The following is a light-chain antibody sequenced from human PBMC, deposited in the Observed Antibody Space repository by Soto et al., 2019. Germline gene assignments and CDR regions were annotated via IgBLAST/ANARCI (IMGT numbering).Light chain of an antibody. CDR3: CSYAGSSTFRGYV. CDR1: SSDVGSYNL. Sequence: QSVLTQPASVSGSPGQSITISCTGTSSDVGSYNLVSWYQQHPGKAPKLMIYEVSKRPSGVSNRFSGSKSGNTASLTISGLQAEDEADYYCCSYAGSSTFRGYVLGTGTKVTVL. J-gene: IGLJ1*01. CDR2: EVS. V-gene: IGLV2-23*02.